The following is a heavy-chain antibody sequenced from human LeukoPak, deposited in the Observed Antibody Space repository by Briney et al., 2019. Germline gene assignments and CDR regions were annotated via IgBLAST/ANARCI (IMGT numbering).Heavy chain of an antibody. D-gene: IGHD3-22*01. V-gene: IGHV4-34*01. Sequence: SETLSLTCAVYGGSFSGYYWSWIRQPPGKGLEWIGEINHSGSTNYNPSLKSRVTISVDTSKNQFSLKLSSVTAADTAVYYCARGFGDSTPYNYYFDYWGQGTLATVSS. J-gene: IGHJ4*02. CDR1: GGSFSGYY. CDR3: ARGFGDSTPYNYYFDY. CDR2: INHSGST.